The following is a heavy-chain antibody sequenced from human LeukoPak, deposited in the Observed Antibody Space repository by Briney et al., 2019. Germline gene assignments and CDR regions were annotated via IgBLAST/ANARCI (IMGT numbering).Heavy chain of an antibody. J-gene: IGHJ4*02. V-gene: IGHV3-74*01. CDR3: TRDTFGARDS. CDR2: INEDGSSK. CDR1: GLPFSFSG. D-gene: IGHD3-10*01. Sequence: GASLSLPCVAFGLPFSFSGMHLIRHALCMGWVWVSRINEDGSSKSYAESVRGRFTISRDNAKNTLYLQMNSLRAEDAAVYYCTRDTFGARDSWGQGTLVTVSS.